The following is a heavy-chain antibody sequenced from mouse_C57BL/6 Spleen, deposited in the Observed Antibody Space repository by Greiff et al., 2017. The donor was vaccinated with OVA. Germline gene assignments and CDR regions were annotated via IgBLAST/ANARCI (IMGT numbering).Heavy chain of an antibody. D-gene: IGHD6-1*01. V-gene: IGHV1-80*01. J-gene: IGHJ2*01. CDR1: GYAFSSYW. CDR2: IYPGDGDT. CDR3: ARKGSLYYFAY. Sequence: VQLQQSGAELVKPGASVKISCKASGYAFSSYWMNWVKQRPGKGLEWIGQIYPGDGDTNYNGKFKGKGTLTADKSSSTAYMQLSSLTSEDSAVYFCARKGSLYYFAYWGQGTPLTVSS.